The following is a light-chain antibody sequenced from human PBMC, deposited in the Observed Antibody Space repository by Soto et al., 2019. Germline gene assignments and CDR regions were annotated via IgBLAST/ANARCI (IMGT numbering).Light chain of an antibody. CDR1: QSVSSY. CDR2: DAS. Sequence: EIVLTQSPATLSLSPGERATLSCRASQSVSSYLACYQQKPGQAPRLLIYDASTRATGIPARFSASGSETDFTLPISSLEPEDFAVYYCQQRTDWITFGQGTLLEI. J-gene: IGKJ5*01. V-gene: IGKV3-11*01. CDR3: QQRTDWIT.